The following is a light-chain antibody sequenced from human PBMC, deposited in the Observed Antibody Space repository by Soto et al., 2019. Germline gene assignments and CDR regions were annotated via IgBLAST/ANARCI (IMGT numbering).Light chain of an antibody. J-gene: IGKJ1*01. CDR3: LLDFRYFWT. CDR1: QAIRTA. V-gene: IGKV1-6*01. Sequence: IQLTQSPSSLSASVGDRVTITCRASQAIRTALGWYQQRPGKVPKLLIYAASTLQSGVPSRFSGSGSGTDFTLTISSLQPEDFATYYCLLDFRYFWTFGQGTKVDIK. CDR2: AAS.